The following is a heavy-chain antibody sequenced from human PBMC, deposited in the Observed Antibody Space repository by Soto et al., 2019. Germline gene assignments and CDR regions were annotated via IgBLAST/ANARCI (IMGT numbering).Heavy chain of an antibody. Sequence: QVQLQESGPGLVKPTETLSLTCSVSGGSTSSYYWCWIRQPAGKGLEWIGRVYTSGSTNYSPSLKSRVTMSVDTSKNQFYLNLRSVTAADTAVYYCARGSSSSLSDYFQHWGQGTLVTVSS. V-gene: IGHV4-4*07. CDR2: VYTSGST. CDR1: GGSTSSYY. CDR3: ARGSSSSLSDYFQH. D-gene: IGHD6-13*01. J-gene: IGHJ1*01.